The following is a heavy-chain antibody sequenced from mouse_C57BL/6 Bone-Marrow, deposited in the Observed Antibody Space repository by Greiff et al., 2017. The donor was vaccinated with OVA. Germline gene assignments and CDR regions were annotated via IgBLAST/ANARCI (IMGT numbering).Heavy chain of an antibody. CDR3: ARRRGSDDGYPYAMDY. D-gene: IGHD2-3*01. J-gene: IGHJ4*01. Sequence: QVTLKECGPGILQSSQTLSLTCSFSGFSLSTSGMGVSWIRQPSGKGLEWLAHIYWDDDKRYNPSLKSRLTISKDTSRNQVFLKITSVDTADTATYYCARRRGSDDGYPYAMDYWGQGTSVTVSS. V-gene: IGHV8-12*01. CDR2: IYWDDDK. CDR1: GFSLSTSGMG.